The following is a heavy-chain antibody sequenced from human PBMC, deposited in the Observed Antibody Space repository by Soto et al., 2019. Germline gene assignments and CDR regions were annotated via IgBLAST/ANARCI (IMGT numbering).Heavy chain of an antibody. V-gene: IGHV4-34*01. CDR2: INHSGST. Sequence: SETLSLTCAVYGGSFSGYYWSWIRQPPGKGLEWIGEINHSGSTNYNPSLKSRVTISVDTSKNQFSLKLSSVTAADTAVYYCATSSGYYYPIDYWGQGTLVTVSS. J-gene: IGHJ4*02. CDR3: ATSSGYYYPIDY. CDR1: GGSFSGYY. D-gene: IGHD3-22*01.